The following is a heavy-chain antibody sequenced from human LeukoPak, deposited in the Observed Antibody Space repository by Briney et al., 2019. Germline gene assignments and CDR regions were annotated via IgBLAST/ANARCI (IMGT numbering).Heavy chain of an antibody. CDR1: GFTFSSHG. CDR3: ARGAVAGPEYYFDY. D-gene: IGHD6-19*01. V-gene: IGHV3-30*02. J-gene: IGHJ4*02. Sequence: GGSLRLSCAASGFTFSSHGMHWVRQAPGKGLEWVAYIRYDGSNKQYADSVKGRFTISRDNSKNTLDLQMNSLRAEDMAVYYCARGAVAGPEYYFDYWGQGTLVTVSS. CDR2: IRYDGSNK.